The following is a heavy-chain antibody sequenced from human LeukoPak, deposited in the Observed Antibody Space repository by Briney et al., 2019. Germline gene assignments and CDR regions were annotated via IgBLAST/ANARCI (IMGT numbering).Heavy chain of an antibody. V-gene: IGHV3-30*01. Sequence: GGSLRLSCAASGFTFSSYAMHWVRQAPGKGLEWVAVISYDGSNKYYADSVKGRFTISRDNSKNTLYLQMNSLRAEDTAVYYCARERRGYQLLMPVWFDPWGQGTLVTVSS. D-gene: IGHD2-2*01. J-gene: IGHJ5*02. CDR2: ISYDGSNK. CDR1: GFTFSSYA. CDR3: ARERRGYQLLMPVWFDP.